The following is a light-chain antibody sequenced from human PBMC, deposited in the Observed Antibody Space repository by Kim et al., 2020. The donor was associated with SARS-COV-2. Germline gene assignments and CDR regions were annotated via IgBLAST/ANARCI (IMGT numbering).Light chain of an antibody. J-gene: IGLJ1*01. CDR1: SLRSHY. Sequence: LGKTVRITCQGDSLRSHYASWYQQKPGQAPVLVIYGKNNRPSGIPDRFSGSSSGNTASLTITGAQAEDEAEYYCNSRDDSDNSFVFATGTKVTVL. CDR2: GKN. V-gene: IGLV3-19*01. CDR3: NSRDDSDNSFV.